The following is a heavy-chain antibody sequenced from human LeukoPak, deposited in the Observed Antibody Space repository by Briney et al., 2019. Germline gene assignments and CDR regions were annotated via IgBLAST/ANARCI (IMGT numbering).Heavy chain of an antibody. CDR2: IYTSGST. Sequence: SETLSLTCTVSGGSISSYYWSWIRQPAGKGLEWIGRIYTSGSTNYNPSLKSRVTMSVDTSKNQFSLKLSSVTAADTAVYYCARRRTSNSSGPRYFDYWGQGTLVTVSS. CDR3: ARRRTSNSSGPRYFDY. D-gene: IGHD3-22*01. V-gene: IGHV4-4*07. J-gene: IGHJ4*02. CDR1: GGSISSYY.